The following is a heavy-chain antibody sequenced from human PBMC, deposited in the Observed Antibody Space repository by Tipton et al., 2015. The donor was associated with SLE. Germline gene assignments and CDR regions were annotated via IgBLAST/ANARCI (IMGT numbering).Heavy chain of an antibody. CDR2: IRSKAYGGTT. D-gene: IGHD6-19*01. CDR1: GFTFGDYA. CDR3: TITVYSGVAGTVYYYGMDV. Sequence: SLRLSCTASGFTFGDYAMSWVRQAPGKGLEWVGFIRSKAYGGTTEYAASVKGRFTISRDDSKSIAYLQMNSLKTEDTAVYYCTITVYSGVAGTVYYYGMDVWGQGTTVTVSS. V-gene: IGHV3-49*04. J-gene: IGHJ6*02.